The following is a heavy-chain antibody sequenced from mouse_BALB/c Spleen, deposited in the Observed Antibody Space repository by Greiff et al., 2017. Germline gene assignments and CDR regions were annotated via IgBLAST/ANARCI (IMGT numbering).Heavy chain of an antibody. V-gene: IGHV5-6*01. CDR2: ISSGGSYT. D-gene: IGHD1-1*02. J-gene: IGHJ2*01. CDR3: ARGGGNFDY. CDR1: GFTFSSYG. Sequence: EVQLVESGGDLVKPGGSLKLSCAASGFTFSSYGMSWVRQTPDKRLEWVATISSGGSYTYYPDSVKGRFTISRDNAKNTLYLQMSSLKSEDTAMYYCARGGGNFDYWGQGTTLTVSS.